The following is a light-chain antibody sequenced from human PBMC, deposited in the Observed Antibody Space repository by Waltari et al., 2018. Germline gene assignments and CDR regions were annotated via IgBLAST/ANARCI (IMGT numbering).Light chain of an antibody. CDR1: QSVRGS. CDR3: QHYVRLPAT. V-gene: IGKV3-20*01. CDR2: GAS. J-gene: IGKJ1*01. Sequence: EIVLTQSPGTLSLSPGERDTLSCRASQSVRGSLAWYQQKAGQAPRLLIYGASSRATGIPDRFSGGGSGTDFSLTISRLEPEDFAVYYCQHYVRLPATFGQGTKVEI.